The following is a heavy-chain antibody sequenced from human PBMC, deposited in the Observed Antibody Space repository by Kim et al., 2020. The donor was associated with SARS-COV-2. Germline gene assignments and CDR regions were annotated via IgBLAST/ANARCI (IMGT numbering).Heavy chain of an antibody. D-gene: IGHD3-9*01. CDR3: VRDANDLVTGYSPFDS. V-gene: IGHV4-39*07. CDR1: GESIISNDYY. J-gene: IGHJ5*01. CDR2: VYFTGST. Sequence: SQTLSLTCLVSGESIISNDYYWGWVRQPPGKGPEWIGSVYFTGSTYLNPSLKSRVSISVDTSKSQFSLSLTSVTAADTAVYFCVRDANDLVTGYSPFDSW.